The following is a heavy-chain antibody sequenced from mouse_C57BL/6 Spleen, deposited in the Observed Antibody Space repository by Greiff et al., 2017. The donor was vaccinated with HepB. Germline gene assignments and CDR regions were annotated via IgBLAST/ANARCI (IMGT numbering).Heavy chain of an antibody. CDR3: AREDYDGIYYFDY. V-gene: IGHV1-80*01. CDR2: IYPGDGDT. J-gene: IGHJ2*01. Sequence: VKLMESGAELVKPGASVKISCKASGYAFSSYWMNWVKQRPGKGLEWIGQIYPGDGDTNYNGKFKGKATLTADKSSSTAYMQLSSLTSEDSAVYFCAREDYDGIYYFDYWGQGTTLTVSS. CDR1: GYAFSSYW. D-gene: IGHD2-4*01.